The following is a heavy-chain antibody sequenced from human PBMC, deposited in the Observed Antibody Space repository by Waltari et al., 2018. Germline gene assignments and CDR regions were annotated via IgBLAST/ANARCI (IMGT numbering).Heavy chain of an antibody. CDR1: GYTFTGYY. CDR3: ARVWVYCSSTSCSHFDY. J-gene: IGHJ4*02. V-gene: IGHV1-2*02. Sequence: QVQLVQSGAEVKKPGASVKVSCKASGYTFTGYYMHWVRQAPGQGLEWMGWINPNSGGTNYAQKFQGRVTMTRDTSISTAYMELSRLRSDDTAVYYCARVWVYCSSTSCSHFDYWGQGTLVTVSS. CDR2: INPNSGGT. D-gene: IGHD2-2*01.